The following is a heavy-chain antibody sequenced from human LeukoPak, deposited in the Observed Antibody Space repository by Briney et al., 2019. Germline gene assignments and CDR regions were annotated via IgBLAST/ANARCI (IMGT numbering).Heavy chain of an antibody. CDR3: ARGRVVVVPAAIFSGWFDP. Sequence: SETLSLTCAVYGGSFSGYYWSWIRQPPGKGLEWIGEINHSGSTNYNPSLKSRVTVSVDTSKNQFSLKLSSVTAADTAVYYCARGRVVVVPAAIFSGWFDPWGQGTLVTVSP. CDR2: INHSGST. D-gene: IGHD2-2*02. V-gene: IGHV4-34*01. J-gene: IGHJ5*02. CDR1: GGSFSGYY.